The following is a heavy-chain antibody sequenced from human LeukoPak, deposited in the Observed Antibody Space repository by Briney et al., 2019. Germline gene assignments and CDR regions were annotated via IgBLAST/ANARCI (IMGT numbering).Heavy chain of an antibody. D-gene: IGHD3-9*01. V-gene: IGHV1-46*01. J-gene: IGHJ4*02. Sequence: GASVKVSCKASGYTFTSYYMHWVRQAPGQGLEWMGIINPSGGSTSYAQKFQGRVTMTRDTSTSTAYMELRSLRSDDTAVYYCARTALYYDILTGWGQGTLVTVSS. CDR3: ARTALYYDILTG. CDR2: INPSGGST. CDR1: GYTFTSYY.